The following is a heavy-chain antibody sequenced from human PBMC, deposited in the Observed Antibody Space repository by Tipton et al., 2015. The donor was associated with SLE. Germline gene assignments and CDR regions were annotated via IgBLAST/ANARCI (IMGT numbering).Heavy chain of an antibody. D-gene: IGHD2-2*01. CDR3: AKGGDCSSSDCYFDDAFDL. CDR2: INSNSGGT. V-gene: IGHV1-2*02. Sequence: QVQLVQSGAEVKKPGSSVKVSCKASGYTFTDYYMHWVRQAPGQGLEWMGWINSNSGGTNYAQNFQGRVTMTRDTAISTAYMELSRLTSDDTAVYYCAKGGDCSSSDCYFDDAFDLWGQGTMVSVSS. J-gene: IGHJ3*01. CDR1: GYTFTDYY.